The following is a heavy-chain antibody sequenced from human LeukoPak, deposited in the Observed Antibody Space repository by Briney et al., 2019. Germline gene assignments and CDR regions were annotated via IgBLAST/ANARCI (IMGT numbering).Heavy chain of an antibody. Sequence: PGRSLRLSCAASGFTFSNYGMHWVRQAPGKGLEWVSAISGSGGSTYYADSVKGRFTISRDNSKNTLYLQMNSLRAEDTAVYYCAKVQGARYCSSTSCHKRGYYGMDVWGQGTTVTVSS. CDR2: ISGSGGST. CDR3: AKVQGARYCSSTSCHKRGYYGMDV. J-gene: IGHJ6*02. V-gene: IGHV3-23*01. D-gene: IGHD2-2*02. CDR1: GFTFSNYG.